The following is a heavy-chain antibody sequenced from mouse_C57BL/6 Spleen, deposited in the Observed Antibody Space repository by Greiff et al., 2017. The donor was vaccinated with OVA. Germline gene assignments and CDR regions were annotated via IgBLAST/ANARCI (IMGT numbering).Heavy chain of an antibody. J-gene: IGHJ4*01. CDR1: GYTFTSYW. CDR2: IDPSDSYT. D-gene: IGHD2-5*01. Sequence: VQLQQPGAELVMPGASVKLSCKASGYTFTSYWMHWVKQRPGQGLEWIGEIDPSDSYTNYNQKFKGKSTLTVDNSSSTAYMQLSSLTSEDSAVYYGARSTTIVRYYAMDYWGQGTSVTVSS. CDR3: ARSTTIVRYYAMDY. V-gene: IGHV1-69*01.